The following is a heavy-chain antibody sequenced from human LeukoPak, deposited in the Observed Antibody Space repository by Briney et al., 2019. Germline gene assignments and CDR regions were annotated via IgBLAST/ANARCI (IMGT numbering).Heavy chain of an antibody. D-gene: IGHD3-10*01. Sequence: SETLSLTCTVSGGSISSYYWSWIRQPAGKGLEWIGRIYTSGSTNYNPSLKSRVTMSVDTSKNQFSLKLSSVTAADTAVYYCAREATYYCVSGERYYGMDVWGQGTTVTVSS. CDR2: IYTSGST. CDR3: AREATYYCVSGERYYGMDV. CDR1: GGSISSYY. J-gene: IGHJ6*02. V-gene: IGHV4-4*07.